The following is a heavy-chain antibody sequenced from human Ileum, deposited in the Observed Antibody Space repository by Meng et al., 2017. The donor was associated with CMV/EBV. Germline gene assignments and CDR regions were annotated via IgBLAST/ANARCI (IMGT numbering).Heavy chain of an antibody. Sequence: GPGLGHLLNTPSLSCPVFGASISSGNYYWSWIRQTPGKGLEWIGHIHDSGSTYYNPSLQSRVTISVDTSKNQFSLKLSSVTAADTAVYYCARVWGIAVRPLDYWGQGTLVTVSS. CDR1: GASISSGNYY. CDR2: IHDSGST. V-gene: IGHV4-30-4*01. D-gene: IGHD6-6*01. J-gene: IGHJ4*02. CDR3: ARVWGIAVRPLDY.